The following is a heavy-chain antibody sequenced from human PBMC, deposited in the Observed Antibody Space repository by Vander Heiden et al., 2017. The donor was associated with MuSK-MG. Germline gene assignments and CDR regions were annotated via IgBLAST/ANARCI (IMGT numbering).Heavy chain of an antibody. CDR3: ARGVMITFGGVIV. Sequence: QLQLQESGPGLVKPSETLSLTCTVSGGSISSSSYYWGWIRQPPGKGLELIGSIYYSGSTYYNPSLKSRVTISVDTSKNQFSLKLSSVTAADTAVYYCARGVMITFGGVIVWGQGTLVTVSS. V-gene: IGHV4-39*07. CDR2: IYYSGST. J-gene: IGHJ4*02. CDR1: GGSISSSSYY. D-gene: IGHD3-16*02.